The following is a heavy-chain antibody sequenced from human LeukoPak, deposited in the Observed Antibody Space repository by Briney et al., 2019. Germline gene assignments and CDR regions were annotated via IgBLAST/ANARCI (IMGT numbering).Heavy chain of an antibody. D-gene: IGHD3-22*01. CDR3: AKNWITMIVVVITAFDY. J-gene: IGHJ4*02. CDR1: GFTFSSYA. CDR2: ISGSGGST. Sequence: GGSLRLSCAASGFTFSSYAMSWVRQAPGKGLEWVSAISGSGGSTYYADSVKGRSTISRDNSKNTLYLQMNSLRAEDTAVYYCAKNWITMIVVVITAFDYWGQGTLVTVSS. V-gene: IGHV3-23*01.